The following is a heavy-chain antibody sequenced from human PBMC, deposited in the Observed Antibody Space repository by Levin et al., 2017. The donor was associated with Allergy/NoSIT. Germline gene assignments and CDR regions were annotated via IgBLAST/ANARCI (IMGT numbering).Heavy chain of an antibody. V-gene: IGHV4-34*01. Sequence: SQTLSLPCAVYGGSFSGYYWSWIRQPPGKGLEWIGEINHSGSTNYNPSLKSRVTISVDTSKNQFSLKLSSVTAADTAVYYCARWDGYTDYWGQGTLVTVSS. CDR3: ARWDGYTDY. D-gene: IGHD5-24*01. J-gene: IGHJ4*02. CDR2: INHSGST. CDR1: GGSFSGYY.